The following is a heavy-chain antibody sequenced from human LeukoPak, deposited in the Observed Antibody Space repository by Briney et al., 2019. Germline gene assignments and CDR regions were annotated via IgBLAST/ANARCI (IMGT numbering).Heavy chain of an antibody. D-gene: IGHD1-26*01. CDR1: GYTFTSYD. V-gene: IGHV1-2*02. Sequence: ASVKVSCKASGYTFTSYDINWVRQATGQGLEWMGWMNPNSGGTNYAQKFQGRVTMTRDTSISTAYMELSRLRSDDTAVYYCARSSGSYSQPFDYWGQGTLVTVSS. J-gene: IGHJ4*02. CDR2: MNPNSGGT. CDR3: ARSSGSYSQPFDY.